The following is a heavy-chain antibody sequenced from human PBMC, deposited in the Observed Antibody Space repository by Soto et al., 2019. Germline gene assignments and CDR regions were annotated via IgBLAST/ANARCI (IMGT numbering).Heavy chain of an antibody. CDR2: IWYDGSNK. CDR3: ARDPFRGAAAGIDY. Sequence: QVQLVESGGGVVQPGRSLRLSCAASGFTFSSYGMHWVRQAQGKGLEWVAVIWYDGSNKYYADSVKGRFTISRDNSKNTLYLQMNSLRAEDTAVYYCARDPFRGAAAGIDYWGQGTLVTVSS. D-gene: IGHD6-13*01. CDR1: GFTFSSYG. J-gene: IGHJ4*02. V-gene: IGHV3-33*01.